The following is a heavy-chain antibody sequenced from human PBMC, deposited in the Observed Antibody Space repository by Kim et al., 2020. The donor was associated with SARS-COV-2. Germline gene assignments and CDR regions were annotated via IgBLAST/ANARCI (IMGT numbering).Heavy chain of an antibody. Sequence: GGSLRLSCAASGFTFSDYYMSWIRQTPGKGLECVSQISRNAKIINYADSVKGRFTISRDNAKNSLYLQMNSLRAEDTAVYYCAREITMLQGVIGGRYGMDVWGQGTTVTVSS. CDR2: ISRNAKII. CDR1: GFTFSDYY. V-gene: IGHV3-11*01. D-gene: IGHD3-10*01. CDR3: AREITMLQGVIGGRYGMDV. J-gene: IGHJ6*02.